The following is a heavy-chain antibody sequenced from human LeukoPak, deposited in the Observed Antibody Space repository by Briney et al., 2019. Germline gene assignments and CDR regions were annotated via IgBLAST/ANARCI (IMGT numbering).Heavy chain of an antibody. CDR1: GYTFTSYG. D-gene: IGHD1-26*01. CDR3: AREGTSGSYLYYFDY. V-gene: IGHV1-18*01. CDR2: ISAYNGNT. J-gene: IGHJ4*02. Sequence: ASVKVSCKASGYTFTSYGISWVRQAPGQGLEWMGWISAYNGNTNYAQKLQGRVTMTTDTSTSTAYTELRSLRSDDTAVYYCAREGTSGSYLYYFDYWGQGTLVTVSS.